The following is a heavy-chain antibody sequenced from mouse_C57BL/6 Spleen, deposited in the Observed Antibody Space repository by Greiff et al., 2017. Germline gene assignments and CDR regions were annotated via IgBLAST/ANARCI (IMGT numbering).Heavy chain of an antibody. CDR1: GFTFSSYT. V-gene: IGHV5-9*01. Sequence: EVQLVESGGGLVKPGGSLKLSCAASGFTFSSYTMSWVRQTPEKRLEWVATISGGGGNTYYPDSVKGRFTISRDNAKNTLYLQMSSLRSEDTALYYCASLYGNYVYYFDYWGQGTTLTVSS. CDR3: ASLYGNYVYYFDY. CDR2: ISGGGGNT. D-gene: IGHD2-1*01. J-gene: IGHJ2*01.